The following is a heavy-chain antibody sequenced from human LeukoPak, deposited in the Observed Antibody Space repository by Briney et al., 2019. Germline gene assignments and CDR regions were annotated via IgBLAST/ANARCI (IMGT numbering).Heavy chain of an antibody. CDR1: GFTFSSYS. CDR3: ANWQYSGYEGGYYHYGMDV. D-gene: IGHD5-12*01. Sequence: GGSLRLSCAASGFTFSSYSMNWGRQAPGKGLEWVSSISSSSSYIYYADSVKGRFTISRDNAKNSLYLRMNSLRAEDTAVYYCANWQYSGYEGGYYHYGMDVWGQGTTVTVSS. V-gene: IGHV3-21*01. CDR2: ISSSSSYI. J-gene: IGHJ6*02.